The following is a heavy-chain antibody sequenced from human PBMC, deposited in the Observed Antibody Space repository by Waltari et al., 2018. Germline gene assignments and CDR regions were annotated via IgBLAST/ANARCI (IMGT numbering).Heavy chain of an antibody. CDR2: INKDGPET. CDR1: GFTLSNYW. D-gene: IGHD6-19*01. CDR3: IRDYGSPY. Sequence: EAQQVESGGDLVQPGGSLRLSCVVSGFTLSNYWMSWVRQAPGKGWEGVANINKDGPETYYVDSVRGRFTISKDDAKNSVYLQMNSLKVEDTAVYYCIRDYGSPYWGQGTLVTVSS. J-gene: IGHJ4*02. V-gene: IGHV3-7*03.